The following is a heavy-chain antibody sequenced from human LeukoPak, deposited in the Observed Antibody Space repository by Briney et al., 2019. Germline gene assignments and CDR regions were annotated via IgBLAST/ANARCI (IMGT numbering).Heavy chain of an antibody. J-gene: IGHJ4*02. Sequence: PGGSLRLSCAASGFTFSRYWMHWVRQAPGKGLEWVAFIRYDGSNKYYADSVKGRFTISRDNSKNTLYLQMNSLRAEDTAVYYCAKDRAAAGSVYYFDYWGQGTLVTVSS. CDR2: IRYDGSNK. CDR3: AKDRAAAGSVYYFDY. CDR1: GFTFSRYW. D-gene: IGHD6-13*01. V-gene: IGHV3-30*02.